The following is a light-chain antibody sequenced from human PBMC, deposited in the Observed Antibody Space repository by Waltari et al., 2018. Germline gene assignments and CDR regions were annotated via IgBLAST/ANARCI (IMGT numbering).Light chain of an antibody. Sequence: DIQMTQSPFTLSASVGDRVIITCRASQSISNWLAWYQHKPGKVPKILIYKASTLASGVPSRFSGSGSGTDFSLTISSLQPDDFATYYCQQYNSYSLLTFGGGTKVEIK. V-gene: IGKV1-5*03. CDR3: QQYNSYSLLT. CDR2: KAS. CDR1: QSISNW. J-gene: IGKJ4*01.